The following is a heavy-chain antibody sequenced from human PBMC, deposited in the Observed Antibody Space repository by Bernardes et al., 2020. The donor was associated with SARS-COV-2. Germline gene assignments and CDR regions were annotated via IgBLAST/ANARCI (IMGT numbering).Heavy chain of an antibody. J-gene: IGHJ6*03. CDR2: IKSTTDGETT. CDR3: TSHHSYRASYYYYMAV. D-gene: IGHD2-21*01. Sequence: GGSLRLSCAASGFTFSNAWMSWVRQAPGKGLEWVGRIKSTTDGETTDYAAPVKGRLTISRDDSKNTLFLQMNSLKTEDTAVYYCTSHHSYRASYYYYMAVWGKGTTVTVSS. V-gene: IGHV3-15*01. CDR1: GFTFSNAW.